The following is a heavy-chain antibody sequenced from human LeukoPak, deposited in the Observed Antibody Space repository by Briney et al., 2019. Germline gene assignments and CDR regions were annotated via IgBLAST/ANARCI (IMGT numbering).Heavy chain of an antibody. CDR1: GGSISSYY. CDR2: IYYSGST. CDR3: ARDGGSYYGYYYYYMDV. J-gene: IGHJ6*03. D-gene: IGHD1-26*01. Sequence: SETLSLTCTVAGGSISSYYWSWVRQPPGKGLEWSGYIYYSGSTNYNPSLKSRVTISVATSKNQFSLKLSSVTAADTAVYYCARDGGSYYGYYYYYMDVWGKGTTVTVSS. V-gene: IGHV4-59*01.